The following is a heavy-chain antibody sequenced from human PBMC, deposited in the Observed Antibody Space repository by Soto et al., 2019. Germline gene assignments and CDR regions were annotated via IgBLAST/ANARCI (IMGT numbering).Heavy chain of an antibody. Sequence: GASVKVSCKTSGYTFNTYGINWVRQAPGQGLELMGWISAYDGKTTYAEKFQGRVTMTTDTSTSTAYMELRSLRSDDTAVYYCARVRGYCTNGVCSENWFDPWGQGTLVTVSS. V-gene: IGHV1-18*01. CDR2: ISAYDGKT. D-gene: IGHD2-8*01. CDR1: GYTFNTYG. J-gene: IGHJ5*02. CDR3: ARVRGYCTNGVCSENWFDP.